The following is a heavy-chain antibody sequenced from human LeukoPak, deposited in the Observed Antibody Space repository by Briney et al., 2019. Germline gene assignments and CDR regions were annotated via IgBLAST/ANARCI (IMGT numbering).Heavy chain of an antibody. CDR1: GFTFSSYW. V-gene: IGHV3-7*01. J-gene: IGHJ4*02. CDR3: ARVRGGVWGSYRYDY. Sequence: GRSLRLSCAASGFTFSSYWMSWVRQAPGKGLEWVANIKQDGSEKYYVDSVKGRFTISRDNAKNSLYLQMNSLRAEDTAVYYCARVRGGVWGSYRYDYWGQGTLVTVSS. D-gene: IGHD3-16*02. CDR2: IKQDGSEK.